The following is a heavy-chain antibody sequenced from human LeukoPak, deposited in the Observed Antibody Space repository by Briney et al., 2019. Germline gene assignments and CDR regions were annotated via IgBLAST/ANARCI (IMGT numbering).Heavy chain of an antibody. CDR2: INHSGST. J-gene: IGHJ4*02. Sequence: PSETLSLTCAVYGGSFSGYYWSWIRQPPGKGLEWIGEINHSGSTNYNPSLKSRVTISVDTSKNQFSLKLSSVTAADTAVYYCASRDTATGLDWGQGILVTVSS. V-gene: IGHV4-34*01. CDR3: ASRDTATGLD. D-gene: IGHD5-18*01. CDR1: GGSFSGYY.